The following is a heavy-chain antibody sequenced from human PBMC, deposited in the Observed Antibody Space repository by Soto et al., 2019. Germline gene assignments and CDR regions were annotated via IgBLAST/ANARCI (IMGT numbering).Heavy chain of an antibody. CDR2: INAGNGNT. V-gene: IGHV1-3*01. CDR3: ARDPESYFDY. Sequence: GASVKVSCKASGYTFTTYAMHWVRQAPGRRLEWMGWINAGNGNTKYSQKFQGRVTITRDTSASTAYMELRSLRSDDTAVYYCARDPESYFDYWGQGTLVTVSS. CDR1: GYTFTTYA. J-gene: IGHJ4*02. D-gene: IGHD3-16*02.